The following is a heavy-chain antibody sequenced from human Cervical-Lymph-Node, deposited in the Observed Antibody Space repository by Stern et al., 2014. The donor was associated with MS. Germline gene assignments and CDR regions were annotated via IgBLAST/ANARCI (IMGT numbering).Heavy chain of an antibody. J-gene: IGHJ4*02. D-gene: IGHD5-18*01. CDR2: IYTTGGT. CDR3: ARDKEDTNMAFRYFDN. V-gene: IGHV4-61*02. Sequence: QVQLQESGPGLVKPSQTLSLTCTVSGGSVGSGSYDWSWIRQPAGKGLEWIGRIYTTGGTYYKPSLKSRVSISQDTPKTQFSLKLTSVTAADTAVYYCARDKEDTNMAFRYFDNWGQGTLVTVSS. CDR1: GGSVGSGSYD.